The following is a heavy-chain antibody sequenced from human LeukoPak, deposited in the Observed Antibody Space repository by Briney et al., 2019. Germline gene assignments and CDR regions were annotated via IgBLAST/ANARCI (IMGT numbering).Heavy chain of an antibody. Sequence: GGSLRLSCAASGFTFSSYAMHWVRQAPGKGLEWVAVISYDGSNKYYADSVKGRFTISRDNSKNTLYPQMNSLRAEDTAVYYCARPLTGGAFDIWGQGTMVTVSS. V-gene: IGHV3-30-3*01. J-gene: IGHJ3*02. CDR3: ARPLTGGAFDI. D-gene: IGHD3-9*01. CDR2: ISYDGSNK. CDR1: GFTFSSYA.